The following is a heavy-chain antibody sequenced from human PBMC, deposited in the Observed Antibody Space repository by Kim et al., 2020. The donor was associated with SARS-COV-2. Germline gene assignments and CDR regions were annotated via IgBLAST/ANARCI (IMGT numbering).Heavy chain of an antibody. J-gene: IGHJ4*02. D-gene: IGHD2-15*01. CDR1: GFTFSSYA. V-gene: IGHV3-30-3*01. Sequence: GGSLRLSCAASGFTFSSYAMHWVRQAPGKGLEWVAVISYDGSNKYYADSVKGRFTISRDNSKNTLYLQMNSLRAEDTAVYYAWWSDGEDFDYWGQGTLVTVSS. CDR3: WWSDGEDFDY. CDR2: ISYDGSNK.